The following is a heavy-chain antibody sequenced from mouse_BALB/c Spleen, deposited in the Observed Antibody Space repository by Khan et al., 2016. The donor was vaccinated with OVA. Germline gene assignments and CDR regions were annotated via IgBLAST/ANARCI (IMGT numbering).Heavy chain of an antibody. Sequence: QIQLVQSGPELKKPGQTLKISCKASGYTLTNFGMNWVKQAPGKGLEWMGWINTYTGEPTYADDFKGRFAFSLETSASTAFLQINNLKNEDTATYFCARPHYFAKTVAYWGQGTTLTVSS. V-gene: IGHV9-3-1*01. CDR2: INTYTGEP. CDR3: ARPHYFAKTVAY. J-gene: IGHJ4*01. CDR1: GYTLTNFG. D-gene: IGHD6-1*01.